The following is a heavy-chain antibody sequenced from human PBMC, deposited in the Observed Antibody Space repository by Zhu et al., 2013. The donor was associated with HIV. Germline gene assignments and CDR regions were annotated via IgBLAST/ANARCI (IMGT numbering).Heavy chain of an antibody. CDR2: INPESGVT. CDR3: AEGFDY. V-gene: IGHV1-2*02. J-gene: IGHJ4*02. Sequence: QVQLVQSGAEVKKPGSSVKVSCKASGGTFSSYAISWVRQAPGQGLEWVGWINPESGVTNYPQKFQGRVTMTRDTSISTAYLEVSRLRSDDTAVYYCAEGFDYWGQGTLVTVSS. CDR1: GGTFSSYA.